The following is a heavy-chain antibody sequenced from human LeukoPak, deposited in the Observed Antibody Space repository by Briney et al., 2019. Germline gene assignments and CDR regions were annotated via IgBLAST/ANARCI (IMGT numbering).Heavy chain of an antibody. V-gene: IGHV3-23*01. D-gene: IGHD3-9*01. J-gene: IGHJ3*02. CDR3: AKDWSDLYYDILTGYRRGAFDI. CDR2: ISGSGGST. Sequence: PGGSLRLSCAASGFTFSSYAMSWVRQAPGKGLEWVSAISGSGGSTYYADSVKGRFTISRDNSKNTLYLQMNSLRAEDTAVYYCAKDWSDLYYDILTGYRRGAFDIWGQGTMVTVSS. CDR1: GFTFSSYA.